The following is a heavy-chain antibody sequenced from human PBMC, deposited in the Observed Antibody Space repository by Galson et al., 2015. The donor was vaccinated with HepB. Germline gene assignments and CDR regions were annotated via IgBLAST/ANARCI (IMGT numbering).Heavy chain of an antibody. CDR2: ISNSGTTI. Sequence: SLRLSCAASGFTFSDYSMSWVRQAPGKGLEWLSYISNSGTTIHYPDSVKGRFTISRDNAKSSLFLQMNSLRAEDTALYYCVTVYAINSFDYWGQGTLVTVSS. CDR3: VTVYAINSFDY. CDR1: GFTFSDYS. J-gene: IGHJ4*02. V-gene: IGHV3-48*04. D-gene: IGHD5/OR15-5a*01.